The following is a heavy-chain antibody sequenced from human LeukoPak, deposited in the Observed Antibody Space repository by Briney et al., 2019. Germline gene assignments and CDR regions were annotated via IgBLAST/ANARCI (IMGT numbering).Heavy chain of an antibody. CDR2: IYYSGST. V-gene: IGHV4-59*11. CDR1: GGSICTHY. J-gene: IGHJ4*02. CDR3: ARDSSGYRRGSFDY. D-gene: IGHD3-22*01. Sequence: SETLSLTCTVSGGSICTHYWSWIRQPPGKGLEWIGYIYYSGSTNYNPSLKSRVTISVDTSKNQFSLKLSSVTAADTAVYYCARDSSGYRRGSFDYWGQGTLVTVSS.